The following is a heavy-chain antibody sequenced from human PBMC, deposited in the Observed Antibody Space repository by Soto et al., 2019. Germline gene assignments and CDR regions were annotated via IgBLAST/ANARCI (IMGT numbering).Heavy chain of an antibody. D-gene: IGHD6-6*01. J-gene: IGHJ6*02. V-gene: IGHV4-34*01. CDR1: GGSFSGYY. Sequence: QVQLQQWGAGLLKPSETLSLTCAVYGGSFSGYYWSWIRQPPGKGLEWIGEINQSGSTNYNPSLKSRVTISVETSKSQFSLKLSSMTAADTAVYYCARRRSSSFYYYGMDVWGQGTPVTVSS. CDR2: INQSGST. CDR3: ARRRSSSFYYYGMDV.